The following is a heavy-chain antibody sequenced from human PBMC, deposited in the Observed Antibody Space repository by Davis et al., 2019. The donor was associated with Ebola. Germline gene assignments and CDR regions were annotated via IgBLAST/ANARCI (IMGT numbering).Heavy chain of an antibody. J-gene: IGHJ6*02. V-gene: IGHV4-39*01. Sequence: SETLSLTCTVSGGSTSSSSYYWGWIRQPPGKGLEWIGSIYYTASTYYNPSLKSRVTISVDTSKNPFSLKLSSVTAADTAVYYCARSKFWSGYRDYYYGMDVWGQGTTVTVSS. D-gene: IGHD3-3*01. CDR1: GGSTSSSSYY. CDR3: ARSKFWSGYRDYYYGMDV. CDR2: IYYTAST.